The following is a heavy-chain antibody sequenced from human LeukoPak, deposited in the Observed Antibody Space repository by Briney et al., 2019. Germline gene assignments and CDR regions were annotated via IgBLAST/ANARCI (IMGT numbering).Heavy chain of an antibody. CDR3: ARVLGKYCGGDRQEA. CDR1: GGSISSSNW. CDR2: IYHSGST. Sequence: PSETLSLTCAVSGGSISSSNWWSWVRQPPGKGPEWIGEIYHSGSTNYNPSLKSRVTISVDKSKNQFSLKLSSVTAADTAVYYCARVLGKYCGGDRQEAWGQGTLVTVSS. J-gene: IGHJ5*02. D-gene: IGHD2-21*02. V-gene: IGHV4-4*02.